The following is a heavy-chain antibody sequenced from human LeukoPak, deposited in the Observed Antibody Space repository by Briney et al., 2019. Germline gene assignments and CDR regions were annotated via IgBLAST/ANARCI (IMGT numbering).Heavy chain of an antibody. V-gene: IGHV3-30*04. D-gene: IGHD5/OR15-5a*01. CDR1: GFTFSSYA. Sequence: PGGSLRLSCAASGFTFSSYAMHWVRQAPGKGLEWVAVISYDGSNKYYADSVKGRFTISRDNSKNTLYLQMNSLRAEDTAVYYCAKGGAIVWSNYYYYYMDVWGKGTTVTVSS. J-gene: IGHJ6*03. CDR2: ISYDGSNK. CDR3: AKGGAIVWSNYYYYYMDV.